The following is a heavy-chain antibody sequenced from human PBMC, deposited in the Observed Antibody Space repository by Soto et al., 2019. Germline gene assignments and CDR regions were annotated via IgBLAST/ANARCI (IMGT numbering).Heavy chain of an antibody. V-gene: IGHV4-59*01. Sequence: TSETLSLTCSVSGDSIGRYYWSWIRQPPGKGLEWLGYVYYTGSTNYNPSLKSRVAISVDTSKNQFSLKLSSVTAADTAAYYCARDGCSGGSCYLFQHWGQGTLVTVSS. CDR1: GDSIGRYY. D-gene: IGHD2-15*01. J-gene: IGHJ1*01. CDR2: VYYTGST. CDR3: ARDGCSGGSCYLFQH.